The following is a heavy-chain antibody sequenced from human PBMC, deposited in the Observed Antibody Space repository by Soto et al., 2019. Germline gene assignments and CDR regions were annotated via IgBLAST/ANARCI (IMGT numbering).Heavy chain of an antibody. D-gene: IGHD2-21*02. Sequence: ASVKVSCKASGYTFTSYGISWVRQAPGQGLEWMGWISAYNGSTNYAQKLQGRVTMTTDTSTSTAYMELRSLRSDDTAVYYCAREVVVTTNYYGMDVWGQGTTVPVSS. CDR2: ISAYNGST. CDR3: AREVVVTTNYYGMDV. V-gene: IGHV1-18*01. J-gene: IGHJ6*02. CDR1: GYTFTSYG.